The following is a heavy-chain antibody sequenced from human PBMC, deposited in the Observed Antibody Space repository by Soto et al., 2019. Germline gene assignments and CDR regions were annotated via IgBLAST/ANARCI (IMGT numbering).Heavy chain of an antibody. CDR1: GGSISSYY. Sequence: SETLSLTCTVSGGSISSYYWSWIRQPPGKGLEWIGYIYYSGSTNYNPSLKSRVTISVDTSKNQFSLKLSSVTAADTAVYYCARDQRAAAGTYYYYYYGMDVWGQGTTVTVSS. V-gene: IGHV4-59*01. CDR3: ARDQRAAAGTYYYYYYGMDV. J-gene: IGHJ6*02. CDR2: IYYSGST. D-gene: IGHD6-13*01.